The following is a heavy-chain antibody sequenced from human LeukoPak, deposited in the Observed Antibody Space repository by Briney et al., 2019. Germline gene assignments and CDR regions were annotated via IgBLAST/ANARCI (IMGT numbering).Heavy chain of an antibody. CDR2: VSGSGGTT. Sequence: GGSLRLSCAASGFTFNTYAMSWVRQAPGKGLEWVSGVSGSGGTTNYADSVKGRVTVSRDNSKNTLYLQMNSLRVEGTAVYYCAKRGAYGSGSHPNWFDYWGQGTLVTVSS. V-gene: IGHV3-23*01. J-gene: IGHJ5*01. D-gene: IGHD3-10*01. CDR3: AKRGAYGSGSHPNWFDY. CDR1: GFTFNTYA.